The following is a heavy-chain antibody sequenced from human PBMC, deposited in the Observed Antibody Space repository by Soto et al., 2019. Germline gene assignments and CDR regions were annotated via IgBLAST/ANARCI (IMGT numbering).Heavy chain of an antibody. D-gene: IGHD4-17*01. CDR3: AGGGAYIFYGDPA. CDR1: GFSFNTHW. J-gene: IGHJ4*02. CDR2: IKDDGSEK. V-gene: IGHV3-7*04. Sequence: EVQLVESGGGLVQPGGSLRLSCAASGFSFNTHWMSWVRQAPGKGLGWVANIKDDGSEKNYVDSVKGRFSISRDNAKNSGDREMNSLGAGDTAVYYCAGGGAYIFYGDPAGDQGILVTVSS.